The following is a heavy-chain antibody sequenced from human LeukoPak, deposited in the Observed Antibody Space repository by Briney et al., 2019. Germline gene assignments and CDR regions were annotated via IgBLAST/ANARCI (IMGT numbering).Heavy chain of an antibody. J-gene: IGHJ4*02. CDR3: ARGSDYDFWSGYYFDDY. V-gene: IGHV3-66*01. D-gene: IGHD3-3*01. CDR1: GFTVSSNY. Sequence: GGSLRLSCAASGFTVSSNYMSWVRQAPGKGLEWVSVIYSGGSTYYADSVKGRFTISRDNSKNTLYLQMNSLRAEDTAVYYCARGSDYDFWSGYYFDDYWGQETLVTVSS. CDR2: IYSGGST.